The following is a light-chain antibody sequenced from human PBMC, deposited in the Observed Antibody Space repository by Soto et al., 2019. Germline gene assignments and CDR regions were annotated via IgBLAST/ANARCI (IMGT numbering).Light chain of an antibody. V-gene: IGKV3-20*01. J-gene: IGKJ1*01. CDR2: GAS. CDR3: PECAGPPMC. Sequence: EIVLTKSAGRLCLTAGERATLSCRARHRVTKSLAWYQPTPGQSPRLLIYGASSRATGIPDRFSGSGSGTDFTLTIITLEPEDFVVDYCPECAGPPMCFAQGTKVDI. CDR1: HRVTKS.